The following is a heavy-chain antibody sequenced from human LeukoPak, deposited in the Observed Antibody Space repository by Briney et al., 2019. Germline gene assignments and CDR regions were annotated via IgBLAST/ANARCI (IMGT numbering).Heavy chain of an antibody. CDR1: GFTFSSYA. CDR2: ISGSSGHST. D-gene: IGHD1-1*01. Sequence: GGSLRLSCAVSGFTFSSYAMSWVRQAPGKGLEWASSISGSSGHSTYYADSVQGRFTISRDNSKNTLYLQMNSLRAEDTALYYCAKGYLYFDYWGQGTLVTVSS. V-gene: IGHV3-23*01. CDR3: AKGYLYFDY. J-gene: IGHJ4*02.